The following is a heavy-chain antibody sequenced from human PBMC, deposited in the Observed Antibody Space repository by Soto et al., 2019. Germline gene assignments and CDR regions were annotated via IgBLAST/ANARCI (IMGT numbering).Heavy chain of an antibody. CDR1: GFTFSSYA. V-gene: IGHV3-30-3*01. CDR3: ARDRSRVFGVARTRGPYGMDV. CDR2: ISYDGSNK. J-gene: IGHJ6*02. Sequence: PGGSLRLSCAASGFTFSSYAMHWVRQAPGKGLEWVAVISYDGSNKYYADSVKGRFTISRDNSKNTLYLQMNSLRAEDTAVYYCARDRSRVFGVARTRGPYGMDVWGQGTTVTVSS. D-gene: IGHD3-3*01.